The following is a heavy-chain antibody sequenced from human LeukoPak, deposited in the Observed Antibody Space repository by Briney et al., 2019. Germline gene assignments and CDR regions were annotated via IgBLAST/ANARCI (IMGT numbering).Heavy chain of an antibody. CDR2: INHSGST. CDR1: GGSFSGYY. CDR3: ARGGRSDIGPYFDY. V-gene: IGHV4-34*01. J-gene: IGHJ4*02. Sequence: PSETLSLTCAVYGGSFSGYYWSWIRQPPGKGLEWIGEINHSGSTNYNPSLKSRVTISVDTSKNQFSLKLSSVTAADTAVYYCARGGRSDIGPYFDYWGQGTLVTVSS. D-gene: IGHD2-15*01.